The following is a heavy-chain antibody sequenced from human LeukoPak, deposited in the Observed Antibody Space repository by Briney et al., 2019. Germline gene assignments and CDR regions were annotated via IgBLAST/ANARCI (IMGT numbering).Heavy chain of an antibody. Sequence: GGSLRLSCAASGFTFSSYWMSWVRQAPGKGLEWLANINEDGSERFYVDSVKGRFTISRDNAKNSLYLQMNSLRAEDTAVYYCARAAGGTSRDYWGQGTLDTVSS. D-gene: IGHD1-26*01. CDR2: INEDGSER. J-gene: IGHJ4*02. V-gene: IGHV3-7*01. CDR1: GFTFSSYW. CDR3: ARAAGGTSRDY.